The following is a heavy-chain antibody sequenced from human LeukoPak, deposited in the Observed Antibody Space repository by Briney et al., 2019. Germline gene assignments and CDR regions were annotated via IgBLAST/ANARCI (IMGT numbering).Heavy chain of an antibody. V-gene: IGHV4-59*01. Sequence: SETLSLTCTVSGGSISSYYWSWIRQPPGEGLEGTGDIYYSGSTNYNPSLKSRVTISVDTSKNQFSLKLSSVTAADTAVYYCARVKGRCSSTSCKNYYFDYWGQGTLVTVSS. D-gene: IGHD2-2*01. CDR3: ARVKGRCSSTSCKNYYFDY. CDR2: IYYSGST. CDR1: GGSISSYY. J-gene: IGHJ4*02.